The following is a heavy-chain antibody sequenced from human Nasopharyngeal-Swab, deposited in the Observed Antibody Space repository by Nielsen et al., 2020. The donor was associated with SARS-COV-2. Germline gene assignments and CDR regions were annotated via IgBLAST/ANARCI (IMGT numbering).Heavy chain of an antibody. J-gene: IGHJ4*02. CDR1: GFTFSSYA. CDR3: AKAQLYYDSSGYRD. CDR2: ISGSGGST. D-gene: IGHD3-22*01. V-gene: IGHV3-23*01. Sequence: GESLKISCAASGFTFSSYAMSWVRQAPGKGLEWVSAISGSGGSTYYADSVKGRFTISRDNSKNTLYLQMNSPRAEDTAVYYCAKAQLYYDSSGYRDWGQGTLVTVSS.